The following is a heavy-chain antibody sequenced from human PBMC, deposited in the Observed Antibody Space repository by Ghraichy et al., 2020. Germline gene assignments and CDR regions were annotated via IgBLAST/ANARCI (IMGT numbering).Heavy chain of an antibody. CDR3: ARVRGSYPTNWFDP. D-gene: IGHD1-26*01. CDR2: IYYSGST. Sequence: SETLSLTCTVSGGSISSSSYYWGWIRQPPGKGLEWIGSIYYSGSTYYNPSLKSRVTISVDTSKNQFSLKLSSVTAADTAVYYCARVRGSYPTNWFDPWGQGTLVTVSS. V-gene: IGHV4-39*01. CDR1: GGSISSSSYY. J-gene: IGHJ5*02.